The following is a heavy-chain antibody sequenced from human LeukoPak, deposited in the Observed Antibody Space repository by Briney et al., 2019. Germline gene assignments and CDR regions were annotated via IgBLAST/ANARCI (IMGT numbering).Heavy chain of an antibody. J-gene: IGHJ3*02. CDR3: AREGATGGNAFDI. Sequence: ASVKVSCKASGYTFTSYYMHWVRQAPGQGLEWMGIINPSGGSTSYAQKFQGRVTMTRDMSTSIVYMELSSLRSEDTAVHYCAREGATGGNAFDIWGQGTMVTVSS. V-gene: IGHV1-46*01. CDR1: GYTFTSYY. CDR2: INPSGGST. D-gene: IGHD1-26*01.